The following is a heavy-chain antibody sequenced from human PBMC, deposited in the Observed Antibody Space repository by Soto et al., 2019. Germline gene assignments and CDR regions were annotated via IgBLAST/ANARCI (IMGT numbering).Heavy chain of an antibody. Sequence: PGESLKISCKASGYTFTSYWIGWVREMPGKGLEWMGVIYPGDSTTRYSPSFRGQVTISADESITTAYRQWSSLEASDTATYYCARRRGSYFDYWAQGTLVTVSS. CDR3: ARRRGSYFDY. CDR1: GYTFTSYW. V-gene: IGHV5-51*01. J-gene: IGHJ4*02. CDR2: IYPGDSTT. D-gene: IGHD1-26*01.